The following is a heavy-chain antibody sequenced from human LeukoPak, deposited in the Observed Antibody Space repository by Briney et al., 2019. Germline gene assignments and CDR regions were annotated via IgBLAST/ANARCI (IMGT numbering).Heavy chain of an antibody. V-gene: IGHV4-4*07. J-gene: IGHJ4*02. Sequence: SETLSLTCSVSGGSINTYYWSCIRQPAGKGLEWIGRIHSSGSTHYNPSLKSRVTMSLDTSKNQFSLKLTSETAADTAVYYCARDNDFFDYWGQGTLVTVSS. CDR1: GGSINTYY. CDR3: ARDNDFFDY. CDR2: IHSSGST.